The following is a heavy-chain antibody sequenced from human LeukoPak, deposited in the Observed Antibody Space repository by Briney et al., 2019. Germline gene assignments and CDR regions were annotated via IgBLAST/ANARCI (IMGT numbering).Heavy chain of an antibody. CDR1: GGSISSGSYY. CDR3: ARESAKYSNYRCFDP. J-gene: IGHJ5*02. Sequence: SETLSLTCTVSGGSISSGSYYWSWIRQPAGKGLEWIGRIYTSGSTNYNPSLKSRVTISVDTSKNEFSLKLSSVTAADTAVYYCARESAKYSNYRCFDPWGQGTLVTVSS. V-gene: IGHV4-61*02. CDR2: IYTSGST. D-gene: IGHD4-11*01.